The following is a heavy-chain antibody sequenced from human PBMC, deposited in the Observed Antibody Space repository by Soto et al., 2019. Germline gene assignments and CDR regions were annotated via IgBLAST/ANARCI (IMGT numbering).Heavy chain of an antibody. D-gene: IGHD3-3*01. V-gene: IGHV4-38-2*01. Sequence: PSETLSLTCAVSGYSISSGYYWGWIRQPPGKGLEWIGSIYHSGSTYYNPSIKSLVTISVDTSKNQFSLKLSSVTAADTAVYYCARGARYYDFWSGYYSHYYYGMDVWGQGTTVTVSS. CDR1: GYSISSGYY. CDR3: ARGARYYDFWSGYYSHYYYGMDV. CDR2: IYHSGST. J-gene: IGHJ6*02.